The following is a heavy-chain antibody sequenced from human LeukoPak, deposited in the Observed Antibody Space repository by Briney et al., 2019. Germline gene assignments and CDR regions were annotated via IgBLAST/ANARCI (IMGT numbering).Heavy chain of an antibody. D-gene: IGHD5-12*01. CDR2: ISYDGSNK. V-gene: IGHV3-30*18. CDR3: AKDLRSGYDLVYYGVDV. CDR1: GFTFSSYG. J-gene: IGHJ6*02. Sequence: GRSLRLSCAASGFTFSSYGMHWVRQAPGKGLEWVAVISYDGSNKYYADSVKGRFTISRDNSKNTLYLQMNSLRAEDTAVYYCAKDLRSGYDLVYYGVDVWGQGTTVTVSS.